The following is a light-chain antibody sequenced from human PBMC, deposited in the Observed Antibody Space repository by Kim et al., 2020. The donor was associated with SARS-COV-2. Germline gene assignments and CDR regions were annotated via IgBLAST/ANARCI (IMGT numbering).Light chain of an antibody. V-gene: IGKV1-39*01. CDR1: QNIGNY. CDR2: DAS. Sequence: DIQMTQSPSSLSAAVGDRLTITCRASQNIGNYLNWYQQKPGKAPNLLIYDASSLQSGVPSKFSGSGSGTDFTLTISSLQPEDSATYYCQQSFHFPYTFGQGTKREI. J-gene: IGKJ2*01. CDR3: QQSFHFPYT.